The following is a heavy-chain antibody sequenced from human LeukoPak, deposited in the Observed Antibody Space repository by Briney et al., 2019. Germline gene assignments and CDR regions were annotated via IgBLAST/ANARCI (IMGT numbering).Heavy chain of an antibody. Sequence: VASLKVSCKASGDTFIRSATCCVRQAPGQGLEWMGGIIPMFGTANYAQKFQGRVTMTEDTSTDTAYMELSSLRSEDTAVYYCATTYYDILTGYGYYFDYWGQGTLVTVSS. V-gene: IGHV1-69*06. CDR3: ATTYYDILTGYGYYFDY. J-gene: IGHJ4*02. D-gene: IGHD3-9*01. CDR2: IIPMFGTA. CDR1: GDTFIRSA.